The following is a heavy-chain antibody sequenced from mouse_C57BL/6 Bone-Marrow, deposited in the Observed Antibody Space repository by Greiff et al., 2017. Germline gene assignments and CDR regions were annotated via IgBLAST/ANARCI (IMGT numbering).Heavy chain of an antibody. V-gene: IGHV1-81*01. J-gene: IGHJ3*01. CDR2: IYPRSGNT. D-gene: IGHD1-1*01. Sequence: VQLQQSGAELARPGASVKLSCKASGYTFTSYGISWVKQRTGQGLEWIGEIYPRSGNTYYNEKCKGKATLTADKSSSTAYMELRSLTSEDSAVYFCARYYYGSTPFAYWGQGTLVTVSA. CDR3: ARYYYGSTPFAY. CDR1: GYTFTSYG.